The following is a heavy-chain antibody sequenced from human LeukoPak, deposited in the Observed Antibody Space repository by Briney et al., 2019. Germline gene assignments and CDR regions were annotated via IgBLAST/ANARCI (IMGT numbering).Heavy chain of an antibody. CDR1: GFTFSSYE. Sequence: GGSLRLSCAASGFTFSSYEMNWVRQAPGKGPEWVSYISSSGSTIYYADSVKGRFTISRDNAKNSLYLQMNSLRAEDTAVYYCARDGLEGDMVRGDTFDYWGQGTLVTVSS. CDR3: ARDGLEGDMVRGDTFDY. J-gene: IGHJ4*02. D-gene: IGHD3-10*01. V-gene: IGHV3-48*03. CDR2: ISSSGSTI.